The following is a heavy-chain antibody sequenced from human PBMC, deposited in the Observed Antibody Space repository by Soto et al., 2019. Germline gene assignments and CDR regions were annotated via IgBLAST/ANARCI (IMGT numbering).Heavy chain of an antibody. V-gene: IGHV3-48*01. CDR3: ARADSGYAHGYYYYGMDV. J-gene: IGHJ6*02. CDR2: ISSSSSTI. CDR1: GFTFSSYS. D-gene: IGHD5-12*01. Sequence: LRLSCAASGFTFSSYSMNWVRQAPGKGLEWVSYISSSSSTIYYADSVKGRFTISRDNAKNSLYLQMNSLRAEDTAVYYCARADSGYAHGYYYYGMDVWGRGTLVTVSS.